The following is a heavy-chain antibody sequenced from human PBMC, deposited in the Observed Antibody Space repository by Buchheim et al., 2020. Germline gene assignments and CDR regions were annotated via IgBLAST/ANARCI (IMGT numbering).Heavy chain of an antibody. Sequence: EVQLLESGGGLVQPGGSLRLSCAASGFTFSSYAMSWVRQAPGKGLEWVSAISGSGGSSYYADSVKGRFTISRDNSKNTLDLQMNSLRAEDTAVYYCAKDPNYYDSSGYYYEDYWGQGTL. J-gene: IGHJ4*02. CDR2: ISGSGGSS. CDR3: AKDPNYYDSSGYYYEDY. CDR1: GFTFSSYA. D-gene: IGHD3-22*01. V-gene: IGHV3-23*01.